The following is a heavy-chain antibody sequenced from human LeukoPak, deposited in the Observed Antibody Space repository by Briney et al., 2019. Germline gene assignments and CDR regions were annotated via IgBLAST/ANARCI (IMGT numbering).Heavy chain of an antibody. J-gene: IGHJ4*02. CDR3: ARDDDSSLPLDY. V-gene: IGHV3-74*01. CDR1: GFTFSRYW. D-gene: IGHD6-6*01. CDR2: IKTDGSDT. Sequence: AGGSLRLSCAASGFTFSRYWMHWVRQVPGMGLVWVSHIKTDGSDTRYADSVKGRFTISRDNAKNTLYLQMNSLRAEDTAVYYCARDDDSSLPLDYWGQGTLVTVSP.